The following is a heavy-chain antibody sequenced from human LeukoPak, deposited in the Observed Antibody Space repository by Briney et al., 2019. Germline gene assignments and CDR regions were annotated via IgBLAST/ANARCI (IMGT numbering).Heavy chain of an antibody. J-gene: IGHJ4*02. V-gene: IGHV4-4*07. CDR2: IYTSGST. CDR1: GGSISSYY. Sequence: SETLSLTCTVSGGSISSYYWSWIRQPAGKGLEWIGRIYTSGSTYYNPSLKSRVTTSVDTSKNQFSLKLSSVTAADTAVYYCARDGDSSGWNPYFDYWGQGTLVTVSS. CDR3: ARDGDSSGWNPYFDY. D-gene: IGHD6-19*01.